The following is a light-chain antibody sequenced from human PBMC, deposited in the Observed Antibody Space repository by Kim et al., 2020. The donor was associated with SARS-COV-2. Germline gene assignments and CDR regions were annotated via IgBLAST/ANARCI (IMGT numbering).Light chain of an antibody. J-gene: IGKJ2*01. CDR2: AAS. V-gene: IGKV1-9*01. CDR1: QDICSN. Sequence: SPSVGDTVTIACRASQDICSNLAWYQQIPGKAPKLLIHAASTLQSGAPSRFSGSGSATDFTLTISSLQPEDFASYYCQQVKTFPHTFGQGTKLEI. CDR3: QQVKTFPHT.